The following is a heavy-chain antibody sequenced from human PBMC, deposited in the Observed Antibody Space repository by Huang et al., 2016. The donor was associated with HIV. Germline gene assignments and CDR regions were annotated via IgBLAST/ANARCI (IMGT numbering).Heavy chain of an antibody. CDR1: GDSISSQY. D-gene: IGHD3-9*01. Sequence: QVQLQESGPGLVKPSGTLSLPCSVSGDSISSQYWGWIRQPPGKGLEWSGTSYYSGSTSYNPSRRRLFTMSVDTSKNQVSLKLNSGTAADTAVYYCARYYVLTGANYYMDVWGRGITVIVSS. J-gene: IGHJ6*03. V-gene: IGHV4-59*11. CDR3: ARYYVLTGANYYMDV. CDR2: SYYSGST.